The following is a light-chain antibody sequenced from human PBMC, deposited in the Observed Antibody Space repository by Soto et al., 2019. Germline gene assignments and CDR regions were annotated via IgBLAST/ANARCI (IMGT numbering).Light chain of an antibody. Sequence: IQMTQSPSTLSASVGDRVTITCRASQGIGSALAWYQQKPGKAPKLLIYDASSLESGVPSRFSGSGSGTDFTLTISSLQPEDFATYYCQQFNVFGGGTKVDIK. J-gene: IGKJ4*01. CDR3: QQFNV. CDR1: QGIGSA. V-gene: IGKV1-13*02. CDR2: DAS.